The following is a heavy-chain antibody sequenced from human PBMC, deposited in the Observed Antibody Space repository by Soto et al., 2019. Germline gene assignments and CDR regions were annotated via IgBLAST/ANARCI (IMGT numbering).Heavy chain of an antibody. J-gene: IGHJ4*02. D-gene: IGHD2-2*01. CDR1: GFTFSSYS. CDR2: ISSSSSYI. CDR3: ARDLNGDIVVVPAAMYFDY. Sequence: GGSLRLSCAASGFTFSSYSMNWVRQAPGKGLEWVSSISSSSSYIYYADSVKGRFTISRDNAKNSLYLQMNSLRAEDTAVYYCARDLNGDIVVVPAAMYFDYWGQGTLVTVSS. V-gene: IGHV3-21*01.